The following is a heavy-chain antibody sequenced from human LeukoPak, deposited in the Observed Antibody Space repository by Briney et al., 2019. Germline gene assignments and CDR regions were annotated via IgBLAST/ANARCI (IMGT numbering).Heavy chain of an antibody. D-gene: IGHD4-17*01. CDR2: ILPFTGTT. V-gene: IGHV1-69*13. J-gene: IGHJ1*01. Sequence: SVKLSCKASGGNFKSYAVSWVREAPGQGLQWMGGILPFTGTTNYAQKFRDRVTITADESTTTAYMEISSLTSEDTAIYYCASRQFLETGDEDFWGQGTLVTVSS. CDR3: ASRQFLETGDEDF. CDR1: GGNFKSYA.